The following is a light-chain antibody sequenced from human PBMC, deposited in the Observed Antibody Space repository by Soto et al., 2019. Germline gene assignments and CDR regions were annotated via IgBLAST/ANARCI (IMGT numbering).Light chain of an antibody. CDR1: QSVGTY. V-gene: IGKV3-15*01. CDR3: QQYSDWPLVT. CDR2: AAS. Sequence: IVMTQSPATLSVSLGERATLSCRASQSVGTYLAWYQQKPGQPPSLLIFAASTRATGIPARFSGTGSGSDFTLTINGLQSEELAVYSCQQYSDWPLVTFGGGTRVEIK. J-gene: IGKJ4*01.